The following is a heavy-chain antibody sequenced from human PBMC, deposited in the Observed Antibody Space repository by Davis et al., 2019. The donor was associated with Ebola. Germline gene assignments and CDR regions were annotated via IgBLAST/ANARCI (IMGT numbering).Heavy chain of an antibody. CDR1: GFTFSSYW. CDR2: IKQDGSGK. V-gene: IGHV3-7*03. J-gene: IGHJ4*02. D-gene: IGHD2-15*01. Sequence: GGSLRLSCAASGFTFSSYWMSWVRQAPGKGLEWVANIKQDGSGKYSVDSVKGRFTISRDNSKNTLYLQMNSLRAEDTAVYYCAKVRVVAATPLLDYWGQGTLVTVSS. CDR3: AKVRVVAATPLLDY.